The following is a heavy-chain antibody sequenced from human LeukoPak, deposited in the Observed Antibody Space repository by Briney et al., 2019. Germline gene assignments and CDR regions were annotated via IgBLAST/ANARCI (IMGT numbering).Heavy chain of an antibody. CDR3: ASGYCSGGSCYQKLDY. CDR1: GFTFRNHG. D-gene: IGHD2-15*01. Sequence: GRSLRLSCAASGFTFRNHGMHWIRQAPGKGLEWVAIIWYDGSNKYYAASVNGRFTISRDNSKNTLYLQMNSLRDDDTAVYYCASGYCSGGSCYQKLDYWGQGTLVTVSS. CDR2: IWYDGSNK. V-gene: IGHV3-33*01. J-gene: IGHJ4*02.